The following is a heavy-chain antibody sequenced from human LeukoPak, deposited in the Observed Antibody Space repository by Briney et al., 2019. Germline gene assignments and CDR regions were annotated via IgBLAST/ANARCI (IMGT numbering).Heavy chain of an antibody. J-gene: IGHJ4*02. D-gene: IGHD1-26*01. CDR3: ARGGCYRYYFDY. CDR2: IYYSGST. V-gene: IGHV4-39*07. CDR1: GGSISSSSYY. Sequence: PSETLSLTCTVSGGSISSSSYYWGWIRQPPGRGLGWIGSIYYSGSTYYNPSLKSRVTISVDTSKNQFSLKLSSVTAADTAVYYCARGGCYRYYFDYWGQGTLVTVSS.